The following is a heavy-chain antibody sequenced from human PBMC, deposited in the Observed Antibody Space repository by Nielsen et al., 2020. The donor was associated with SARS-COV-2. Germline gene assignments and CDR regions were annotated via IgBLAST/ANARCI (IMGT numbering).Heavy chain of an antibody. CDR1: GGSISSSNW. Sequence: SETLSLTCAVSGGSISSSNWWSWVRQPPGKGLEWIGEIYHSGSTNYNPSLKSRVTISVDTSKNQFSLKLSSVTAADTAVYYCARGLFERGFDIWGQGTMVTVSS. CDR3: ARGLFERGFDI. V-gene: IGHV4-4*02. CDR2: IYHSGST. J-gene: IGHJ3*02.